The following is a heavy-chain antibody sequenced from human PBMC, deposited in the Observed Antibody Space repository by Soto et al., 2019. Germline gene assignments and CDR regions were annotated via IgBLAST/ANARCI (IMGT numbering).Heavy chain of an antibody. CDR1: GGSISSGGYY. V-gene: IGHV4-31*03. CDR2: IYYSGST. Sequence: PSETLSLTCTVSGGSISSGGYYWSWIRQHPGKGLEWIGYIYYSGSTYYNPSLKSRVTISVDTSKNQFSLKLSSVTAADTAVYYCASARLNGYSSSWYTIDYWGQGTLVTVSS. D-gene: IGHD6-13*01. J-gene: IGHJ4*02. CDR3: ASARLNGYSSSWYTIDY.